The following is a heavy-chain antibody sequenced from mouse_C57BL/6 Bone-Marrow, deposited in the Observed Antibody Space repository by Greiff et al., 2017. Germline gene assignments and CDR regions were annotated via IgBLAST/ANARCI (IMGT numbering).Heavy chain of an antibody. D-gene: IGHD1-1*01. CDR1: GFSLTSYG. CDR3: ARQERSAWFAY. Sequence: QVQLKEPGPGLVAPSQSLSITCTVSGFSLTSYGVHWVRQPPGQGLEWLVVIRSDGSTTYNSALNSRLSISKDNSKSQVFLKMNSLPTDDAAMYYCARQERSAWFAYWGQGTLVTVSA. CDR2: IRSDGST. J-gene: IGHJ3*01. V-gene: IGHV2-6-1*01.